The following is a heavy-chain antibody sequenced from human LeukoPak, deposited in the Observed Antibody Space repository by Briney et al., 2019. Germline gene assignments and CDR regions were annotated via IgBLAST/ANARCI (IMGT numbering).Heavy chain of an antibody. CDR1: GFTFDDYG. Sequence: GGSLRLSCAASGFTFDDYGMSWVRQAPGKGLEWVSGINWNGGSTGYADSVKGRFTISRDNAKNSLYLQMNSLRAEDTALYYCARACHTYYYGSGSYFGVYYYYYMDVWGKGTTVTVSS. CDR2: INWNGGST. D-gene: IGHD3-10*01. J-gene: IGHJ6*03. CDR3: ARACHTYYYGSGSYFGVYYYYYMDV. V-gene: IGHV3-20*04.